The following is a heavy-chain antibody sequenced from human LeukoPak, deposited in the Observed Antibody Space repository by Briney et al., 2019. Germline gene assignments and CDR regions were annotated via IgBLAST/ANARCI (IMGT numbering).Heavy chain of an antibody. Sequence: ASVKVSCKASGYTFITYGINWVRQAPGQGPEWMGWINPYNGNTKYAQKFQGRVTMTTDTSTSTSYMELRSLRSDDTAVYYCARLGSSGYFAIDYWGQGTLVTVAS. V-gene: IGHV1-18*01. CDR3: ARLGSSGYFAIDY. CDR1: GYTFITYG. J-gene: IGHJ4*02. CDR2: INPYNGNT. D-gene: IGHD3-22*01.